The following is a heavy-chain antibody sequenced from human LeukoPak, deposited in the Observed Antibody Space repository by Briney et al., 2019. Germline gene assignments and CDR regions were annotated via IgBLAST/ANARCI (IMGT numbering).Heavy chain of an antibody. V-gene: IGHV1-18*01. CDR3: ARDAEGSGWYEVDY. J-gene: IGHJ4*02. CDR2: ISAYNGNT. Sequence: ASVKVSCKASGYTFTSYGISWVRQAPGQGLEWMGWISAYNGNTNYAQKLQGRVTMTTDTSTSTAYMELRSLRSDDTAVYYCARDAEGSGWYEVDYWGQGTPVTVSS. D-gene: IGHD6-19*01. CDR1: GYTFTSYG.